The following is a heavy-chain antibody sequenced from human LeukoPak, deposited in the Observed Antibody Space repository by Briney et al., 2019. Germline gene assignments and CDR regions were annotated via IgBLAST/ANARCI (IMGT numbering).Heavy chain of an antibody. CDR2: INPNSGGK. J-gene: IGHJ4*02. V-gene: IGHV1-2*02. Sequence: GASVNVSCKASGYTFTGYYMHWVRQAPGQGLEWMGWINPNSGGKNYAQKFQGRVTMTRDTSISTAYMELSRLRSDDTAVYYCAAKSRLTMVRGGDLPTLDYWGQGTLVTASS. CDR3: AAKSRLTMVRGGDLPTLDY. D-gene: IGHD3-10*01. CDR1: GYTFTGYY.